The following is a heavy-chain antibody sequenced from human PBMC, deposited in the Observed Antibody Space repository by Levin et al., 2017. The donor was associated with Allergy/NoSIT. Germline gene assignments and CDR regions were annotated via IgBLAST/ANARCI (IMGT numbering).Heavy chain of an antibody. CDR2: ISYDGSNQ. J-gene: IGHJ4*02. CDR3: AKDILTHYLTIDY. D-gene: IGHD3-9*01. CDR1: GFTFSSYG. V-gene: IGHV3-30*18. Sequence: PGGSLRLSCAASGFTFSSYGMHWVRQAPGKGLEWVAVISYDGSNQYYADSVKGRFTISRDNSKNTLYLQMNSLRAEDTAVYYCAKDILTHYLTIDYWGQGTLVTVSS.